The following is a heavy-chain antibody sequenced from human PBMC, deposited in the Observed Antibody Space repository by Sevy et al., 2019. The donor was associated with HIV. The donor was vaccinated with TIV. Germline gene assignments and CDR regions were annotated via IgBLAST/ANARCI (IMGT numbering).Heavy chain of an antibody. Sequence: ASVKVSCKASGYTLTELSMHWVRQAPGKGLEWMGGFDPEDGETIYAQKFQGRVTMTEDTSTDTAYMELSSLRSEDTAVYYCATEAPWGSYRITFDYWGQGTLVTVSS. J-gene: IGHJ4*02. CDR3: ATEAPWGSYRITFDY. CDR1: GYTLTELS. V-gene: IGHV1-24*01. D-gene: IGHD3-16*02. CDR2: FDPEDGET.